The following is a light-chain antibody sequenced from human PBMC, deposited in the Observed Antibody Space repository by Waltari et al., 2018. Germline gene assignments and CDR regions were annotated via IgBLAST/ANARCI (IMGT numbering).Light chain of an antibody. V-gene: IGLV2-23*02. CDR2: EVT. CDR3: CSYAGSSTWV. CDR1: SSAVGSYNL. Sequence: QSALTQPASVSGSPGQSITLSCTATSSAVGSYNLFSWYQQHPGKAPKLVIYEVTKRPSGVSTRFSGSKSGNTASLTISGLQAEDEADYCCCSYAGSSTWVFGGGTKLTVL. J-gene: IGLJ3*02.